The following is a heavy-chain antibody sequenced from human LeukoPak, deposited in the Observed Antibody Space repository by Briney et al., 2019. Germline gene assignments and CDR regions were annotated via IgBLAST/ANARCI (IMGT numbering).Heavy chain of an antibody. D-gene: IGHD2-2*01. V-gene: IGHV4-34*01. J-gene: IGHJ4*02. Sequence: SETLSLTCAVYGGSFSGYYWSWIRLPPGKGLEWIGEINHSGSTNYNPSLKSRVTISVDTSKNQFSLKLSSVTAADTAVYYCARGRPDIVVVPAGEHEYYFDYWGQGTLVTASS. CDR3: ARGRPDIVVVPAGEHEYYFDY. CDR2: INHSGST. CDR1: GGSFSGYY.